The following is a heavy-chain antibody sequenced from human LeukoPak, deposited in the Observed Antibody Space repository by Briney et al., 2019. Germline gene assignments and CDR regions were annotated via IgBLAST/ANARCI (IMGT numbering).Heavy chain of an antibody. CDR3: ARDNYYYDMGDY. V-gene: IGHV3-21*06. D-gene: IGHD3-10*01. Sequence: GGSLRLSCAASGFTFSSYDMSWVRQAPGKGLEWVSSISSSGSYIYYADSMRGRFTISRDNAKNSLYLQMNSLRAEDTAVYYCARDNYYYDMGDYWGQGTPVTVSS. CDR1: GFTFSSYD. CDR2: ISSSGSYI. J-gene: IGHJ4*02.